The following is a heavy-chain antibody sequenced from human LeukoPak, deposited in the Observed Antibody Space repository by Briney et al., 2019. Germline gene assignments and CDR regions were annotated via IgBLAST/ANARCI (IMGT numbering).Heavy chain of an antibody. Sequence: PGGSLRLSCAASGFTFSNYWMSWVRQAPGKGLEWVANIKRDGSEQYYVDSVKGRFTISRDNAENSLYLQMNSVRAEDTAVYYCARDPGPDSSFDYWGQGTLVTVSS. J-gene: IGHJ4*02. CDR2: IKRDGSEQ. CDR1: GFTFSNYW. V-gene: IGHV3-7*01. D-gene: IGHD3-3*01. CDR3: ARDPGPDSSFDY.